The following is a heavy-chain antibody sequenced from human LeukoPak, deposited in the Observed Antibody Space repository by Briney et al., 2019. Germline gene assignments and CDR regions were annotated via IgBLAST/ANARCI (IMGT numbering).Heavy chain of an antibody. D-gene: IGHD4-17*01. CDR1: GGSFSGYY. J-gene: IGHJ3*02. Sequence: SETLSLTCAVYGGSFSGYYWSWIRQPPGKGLEWIGEINHSGSANHNPSLKSRVTISVDTSKNQFSLKLSSVTAADTAVYYCASLWGDYGDYGAPDAFDIWGQGTMVTVSS. CDR3: ASLWGDYGDYGAPDAFDI. V-gene: IGHV4-34*01. CDR2: INHSGSA.